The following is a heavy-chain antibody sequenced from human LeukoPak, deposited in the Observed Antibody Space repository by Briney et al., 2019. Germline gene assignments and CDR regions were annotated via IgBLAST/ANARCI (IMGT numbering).Heavy chain of an antibody. CDR1: GFTFSSYG. D-gene: IGHD1-26*01. Sequence: PGGSLRLSCAASGFTFSSYGMHWVRQAPGKGLEWVAFIRYDGSNKYYADSVKGRFTISRDNSKNTLYLQMNSLRAEDTAVYYCARGDSGSYLAPFDYWGQGTLVTVSS. J-gene: IGHJ4*02. CDR2: IRYDGSNK. V-gene: IGHV3-30*02. CDR3: ARGDSGSYLAPFDY.